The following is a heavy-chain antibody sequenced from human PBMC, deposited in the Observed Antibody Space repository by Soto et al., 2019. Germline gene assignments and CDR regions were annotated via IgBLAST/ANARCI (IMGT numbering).Heavy chain of an antibody. CDR2: VSYDGSQK. V-gene: IGHV3-30-3*01. Sequence: QVQLVESGGGVVQPGRSLRLSCAVSGITFSSYVMHWVRQAPGKGLEWVAVVSYDGSQKYYADSVKGRFTISRDNSKNTLYLQMDSLRAEDTAVYYCARSLWWTSVTAPLDYWGQGTLITVSS. CDR1: GITFSSYV. J-gene: IGHJ4*02. D-gene: IGHD4-17*01. CDR3: ARSLWWTSVTAPLDY.